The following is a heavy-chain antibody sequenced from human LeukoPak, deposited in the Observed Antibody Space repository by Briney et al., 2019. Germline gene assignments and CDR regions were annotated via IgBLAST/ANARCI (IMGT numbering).Heavy chain of an antibody. D-gene: IGHD2-2*01. Sequence: PSETLSLTCIVSGDSLTSSGYFWGWIRQPPGKGLEWIGYIYYSGSTNYNPSLKSRLTMSVDTSKNHFSLKLTSVTAADTAVYYCARVIPAVFSAVEMDYWGQGILVTVSS. CDR3: ARVIPAVFSAVEMDY. CDR2: IYYSGST. CDR1: GDSLTSSGYF. J-gene: IGHJ4*02. V-gene: IGHV4-61*03.